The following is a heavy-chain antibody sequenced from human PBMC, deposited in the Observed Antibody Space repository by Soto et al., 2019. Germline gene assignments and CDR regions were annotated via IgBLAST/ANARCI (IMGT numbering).Heavy chain of an antibody. CDR3: VRAGIQLWPRYDY. V-gene: IGHV3-7*01. D-gene: IGHD5-18*01. CDR1: GFTFSSYW. CDR2: IKQDGSEK. J-gene: IGHJ4*02. Sequence: GGSLRLSCAASGFTFSSYWMSWVHQAPGKGLEWVANIKQDGSEKYYVDSVKGRFTISRDNAKNSLYLQMNSLRAEDTAVYYCVRAGIQLWPRYDYWGQGTLVTVSS.